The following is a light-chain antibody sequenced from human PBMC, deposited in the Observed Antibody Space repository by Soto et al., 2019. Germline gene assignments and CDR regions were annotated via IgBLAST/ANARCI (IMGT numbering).Light chain of an antibody. Sequence: IQMTQSPSTLSASVGDRVTITCRASQSISRCVAWYQQKPGNGPKLLIYKASHLESGVPSRFSGSGSGTEFTLTISSLQPGDFATYYCQQYNTYPWTFGHGTKVDIK. J-gene: IGKJ1*01. CDR3: QQYNTYPWT. CDR2: KAS. CDR1: QSISRC. V-gene: IGKV1-5*03.